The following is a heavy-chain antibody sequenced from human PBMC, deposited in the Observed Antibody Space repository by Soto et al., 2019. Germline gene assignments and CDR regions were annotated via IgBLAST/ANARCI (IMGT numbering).Heavy chain of an antibody. CDR2: ISHSGST. J-gene: IGHJ4*02. CDR1: GWPFSGYI. CDR3: ARGLITGSSYSGGWYYFDY. D-gene: IGHD1-26*01. V-gene: IGHV4-34*01. Sequence: SDTPSLTCAGHGWPFSGYIWTCISQPPGKGLQWIGQISHSGSTYYNPSLKSRVIISMHTSNDQFSLELTSVTAADTAVYYCARGLITGSSYSGGWYYFDYWGQGTQVTVSS.